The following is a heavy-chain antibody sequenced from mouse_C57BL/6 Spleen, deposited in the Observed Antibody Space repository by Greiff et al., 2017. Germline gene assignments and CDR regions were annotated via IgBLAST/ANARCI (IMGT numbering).Heavy chain of an antibody. CDR1: GYTFTSYW. Sequence: VQLQQPGAELVRPGSSVKLSCKASGYTFTSYWMHWVKQRPIQGLEWIGNIDPSDSDTHYNQKFKDKATLAVDKSTSTAYMQLSSLTSEDSAVYYCARAYGNYFDYWGQGTTLTVSS. D-gene: IGHD2-1*01. J-gene: IGHJ2*01. V-gene: IGHV1-52*01. CDR2: IDPSDSDT. CDR3: ARAYGNYFDY.